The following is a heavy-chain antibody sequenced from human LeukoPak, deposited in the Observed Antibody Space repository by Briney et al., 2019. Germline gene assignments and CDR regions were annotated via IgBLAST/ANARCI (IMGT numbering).Heavy chain of an antibody. V-gene: IGHV4-59*12. Sequence: SETLSLTCTVSGDSISPYYWSWIRQPPGKGLEWIGYVYYSGSTNYNPSLKSRVTMSVDTSKNQFSLKLTSVTAADTAVYYCARDGGRTSSDAVEIWGQGTMVTVSS. CDR2: VYYSGST. J-gene: IGHJ3*02. CDR1: GDSISPYY. D-gene: IGHD2-2*01. CDR3: ARDGGRTSSDAVEI.